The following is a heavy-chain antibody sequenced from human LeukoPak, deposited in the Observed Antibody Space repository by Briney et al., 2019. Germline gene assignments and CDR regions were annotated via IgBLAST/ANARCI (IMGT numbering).Heavy chain of an antibody. D-gene: IGHD6-6*01. CDR1: GGSISSYY. CDR2: IYTSGST. V-gene: IGHV4-4*09. CDR3: ARLYSSSFYRFWFDP. Sequence: SETLSLTCTVSGGSISSYYWSWIRQPPGKGLEWIGYIYTSGSTNYNPSLKSRVTISVDTSKNQFSLKLSSVTAADTAVYYCARLYSSSFYRFWFDPRGQGTLVTVSS. J-gene: IGHJ5*02.